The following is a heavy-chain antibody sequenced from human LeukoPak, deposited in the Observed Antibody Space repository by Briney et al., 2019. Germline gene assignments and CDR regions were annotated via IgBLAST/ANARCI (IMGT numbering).Heavy chain of an antibody. J-gene: IGHJ6*03. CDR2: IIPIFGTA. CDR3: ARDKDFWSGYHRANYYYYMDV. CDR1: GGTFSSYA. V-gene: IGHV1-69*05. Sequence: VASVKVSCKASGGTFSSYAISWVRQAPGQGLEWMGGIIPIFGTANYAQKFQGRVTITTDESTSTAYMELSSLRSEDTAVYYCARDKDFWSGYHRANYYYYMDVWGKGTTVTVSS. D-gene: IGHD3-3*01.